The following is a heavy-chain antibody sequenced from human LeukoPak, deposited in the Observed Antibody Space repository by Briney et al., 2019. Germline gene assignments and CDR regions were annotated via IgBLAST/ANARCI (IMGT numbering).Heavy chain of an antibody. V-gene: IGHV1-18*04. Sequence: ASVKVSCKASGYTFTGYYMHWVRQAPGQGLEWMGWISAYNGNTNYAQKLQGRVTMTTDTSTSTAYMELRSLRSDDTAVYYCARVGLRFMLAFAFDIWGQGTMVTVSS. CDR2: ISAYNGNT. D-gene: IGHD3-10*02. J-gene: IGHJ3*02. CDR3: ARVGLRFMLAFAFDI. CDR1: GYTFTGYY.